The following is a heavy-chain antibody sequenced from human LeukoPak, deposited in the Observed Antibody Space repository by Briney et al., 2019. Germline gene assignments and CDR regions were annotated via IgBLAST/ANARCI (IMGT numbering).Heavy chain of an antibody. CDR3: ARRSDYYDSGGYYSD. V-gene: IGHV5-51*06. CDR2: IYPGDSDT. CDR1: GYSFTSYW. J-gene: IGHJ4*02. D-gene: IGHD3-22*01. Sequence: GESLKISVKGSGYSFTSYWIGWVRQMPGKGLEWMGIIYPGDSDTRYSPSFEGQVTISADKSISTAYLQWSSLKASDTAMYYCARRSDYYDSGGYYSDWGQGTLVTVSS.